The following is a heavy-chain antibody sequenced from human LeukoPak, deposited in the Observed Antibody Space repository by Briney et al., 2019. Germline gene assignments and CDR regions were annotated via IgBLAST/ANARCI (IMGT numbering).Heavy chain of an antibody. CDR3: TTRDYYDSSGYRDY. Sequence: GGSLRLSCAASGFTFSSYNMNWVRQAPGKGLEWVSYISSSGSTIYYADSVKGRFTISRDNAKNSLYLQMNSLRAEDTAVYYCTTRDYYDSSGYRDYWGQGTLVTVSS. V-gene: IGHV3-48*04. D-gene: IGHD3-22*01. J-gene: IGHJ4*02. CDR1: GFTFSSYN. CDR2: ISSSGSTI.